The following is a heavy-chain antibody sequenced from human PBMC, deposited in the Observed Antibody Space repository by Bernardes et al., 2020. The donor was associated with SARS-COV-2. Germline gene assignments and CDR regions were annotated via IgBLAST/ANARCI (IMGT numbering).Heavy chain of an antibody. CDR2: IKRDGSET. CDR1: GFDFSDYW. J-gene: IGHJ6*02. CDR3: VRSAGMDV. Sequence: GGSLRLSCAGSGFDFSDYWMTWVRQAPGKGLEWVANIKRDGSETYYVDSVKGRFTISRDNAKNLVFLQMNSLRDEDTAVFYCVRSAGMDVWGQGTMVTVSS. V-gene: IGHV3-7*03.